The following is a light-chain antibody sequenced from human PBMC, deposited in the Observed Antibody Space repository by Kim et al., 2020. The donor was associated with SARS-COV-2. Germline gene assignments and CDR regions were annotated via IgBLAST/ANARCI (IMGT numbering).Light chain of an antibody. CDR3: QAWDSSTKVV. V-gene: IGLV3-1*01. J-gene: IGLJ2*01. Sequence: SPGQTASITCSGDKLGDKYACWYQQKPGQSPVLVIYQDSKRPSGIPERFSGSNSGNTATLTISGTQAMDEADYYCQAWDSSTKVVFGGGTPADCP. CDR2: QDS. CDR1: KLGDKY.